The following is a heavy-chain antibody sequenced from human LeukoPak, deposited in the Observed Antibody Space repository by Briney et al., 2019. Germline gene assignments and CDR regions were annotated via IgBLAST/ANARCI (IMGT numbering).Heavy chain of an antibody. CDR1: GFTFSSYW. J-gene: IGHJ4*02. CDR2: IKQDGSEK. D-gene: IGHD5-12*01. Sequence: GGSLRLSCAASGFTFSSYWMSWVRQAPGKGLEWVANIKQDGSEKYYVDSVKGRFTISRDNAKNSLYLQMNSLRAEDTAVYYCARSGVATILPLLYFDYWGQGTLVTVSS. V-gene: IGHV3-7*01. CDR3: ARSGVATILPLLYFDY.